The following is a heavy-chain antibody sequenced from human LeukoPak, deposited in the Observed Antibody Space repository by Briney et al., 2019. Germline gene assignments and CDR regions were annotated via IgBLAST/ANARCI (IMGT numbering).Heavy chain of an antibody. V-gene: IGHV3-30-3*01. CDR1: GFTFSSYA. CDR2: ISYDGSNK. Sequence: GGSLRLSCAASGFTFSSYAMHWVRQAPGKGLEWVAVISYDGSNKYYADSVKGRFTISRDNSKNTLYLQMNSLRAEDTAVYYCARARDYYDSSGPAHFDYWGQGTLVTVSS. CDR3: ARARDYYDSSGPAHFDY. D-gene: IGHD3-22*01. J-gene: IGHJ4*02.